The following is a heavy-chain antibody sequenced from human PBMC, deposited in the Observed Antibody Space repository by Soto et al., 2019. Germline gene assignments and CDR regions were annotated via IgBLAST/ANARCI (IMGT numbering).Heavy chain of an antibody. J-gene: IGHJ6*02. CDR3: ARAIAARGYYYYGMDV. D-gene: IGHD6-6*01. CDR2: IYYSGTT. V-gene: IGHV4-31*03. CDR1: GDSISSGGYY. Sequence: SETLSLTCTVSGDSISSGGYYWSWIRQHPGKGLEWIGYIYYSGTTYYNPSLKSRVTISVDTSKTQFSLKLSSVTAADTAVYYCARAIAARGYYYYGMDVWGQGTTVTVSS.